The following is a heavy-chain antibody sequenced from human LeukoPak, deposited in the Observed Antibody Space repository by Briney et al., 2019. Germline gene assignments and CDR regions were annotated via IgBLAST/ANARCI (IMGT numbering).Heavy chain of an antibody. CDR1: GFTLSNAW. D-gene: IGHD4-17*01. V-gene: IGHV3-15*01. CDR2: IKSKTDGGTT. CDR3: TTDSLMTTVTTAYYYGMDV. Sequence: GGSLRLSCAASGFTLSNAWMSWVRQAPGKGLEWVGRIKSKTDGGTTDYAAPVKGRFTISRDDSKNTLYLQMNSLKTEDTAVYYCTTDSLMTTVTTAYYYGMDVWGQGTTVTVSS. J-gene: IGHJ6*02.